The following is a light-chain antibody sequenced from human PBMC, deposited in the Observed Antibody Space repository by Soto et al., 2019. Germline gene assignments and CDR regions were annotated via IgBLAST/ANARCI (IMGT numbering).Light chain of an antibody. CDR3: QQHNQWPIT. CDR2: YIS. CDR1: QSAGNF. Sequence: EIVMTQSPATLSVSPVETASLSCRASQSAGNFLAWYQQKPGQAPRLLIYYISTRATGIPARSSGSGSGTEFTLTINSLQSEDSAVYYCQQHNQWPITFGQGTRLEIK. V-gene: IGKV3D-15*01. J-gene: IGKJ5*01.